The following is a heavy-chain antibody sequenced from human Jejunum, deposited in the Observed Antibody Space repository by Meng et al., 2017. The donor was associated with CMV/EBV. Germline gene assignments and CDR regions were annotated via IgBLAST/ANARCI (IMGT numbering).Heavy chain of an antibody. Sequence: VPLQESGPGLVTPSETLSLTCTVSGGSISSSYWSWIRKRPGKGLEWIGYSHNTGATDYNPSLKSRVTMSLDTSKNQFFLKVTFVTTADTAIYHCARGSTGAFDAWGQGTLVTVSS. CDR3: ARGSTGAFDA. CDR1: GGSISSSY. D-gene: IGHD1-14*01. V-gene: IGHV4-59*01. CDR2: SHNTGAT. J-gene: IGHJ5*02.